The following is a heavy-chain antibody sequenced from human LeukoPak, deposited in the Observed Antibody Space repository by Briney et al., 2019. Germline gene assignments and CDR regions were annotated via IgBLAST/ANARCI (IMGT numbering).Heavy chain of an antibody. V-gene: IGHV4-31*03. J-gene: IGHJ4*02. D-gene: IGHD2-2*01. CDR3: ARDWMYCSSTSCFFDY. CDR1: GGSVSSGGYY. Sequence: SQTLSLTCTVSGGSVSSGGYYWSWIRLHPGKGLEWIGYIYYSGSTYYNPSLKSRVTMSVDTYKNQFSLKLSSVTAADTAVYYCARDWMYCSSTSCFFDYWGQGTLVTVSS. CDR2: IYYSGST.